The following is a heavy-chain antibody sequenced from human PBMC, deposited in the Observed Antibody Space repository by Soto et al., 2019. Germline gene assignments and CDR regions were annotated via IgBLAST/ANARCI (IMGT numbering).Heavy chain of an antibody. V-gene: IGHV5-10-1*01. CDR2: IDPSDSYT. CDR1: GYSFTSHW. J-gene: IGHJ2*01. D-gene: IGHD2-21*01. Sequence: EVQLVQSGAEVKKPGESLRISCKGSGYSFTSHWISWVRQMPGKGLEWLGRIDPSDSYTSYSPSFQGHVTISADKSISTVYLQWSSLKASDTATYYCARGDTSLSYWYFYLWGRGTLVTVSS. CDR3: ARGDTSLSYWYFYL.